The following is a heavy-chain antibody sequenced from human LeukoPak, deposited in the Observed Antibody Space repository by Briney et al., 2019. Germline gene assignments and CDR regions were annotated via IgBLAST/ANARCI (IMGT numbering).Heavy chain of an antibody. CDR1: GFTFSSHG. CDR2: ISYNGNNR. J-gene: IGHJ4*02. Sequence: GGSLRLSCAASGFTFSSHGMHWVRQAPGKGLECATFISYNGNNRYYADSVKGRFTISRDNSKNTLSLQMDSLRDKDSGVYYCARWTGADFSGYYDCWGQGTLVTVSS. V-gene: IGHV3-33*01. D-gene: IGHD3-22*01. CDR3: ARWTGADFSGYYDC.